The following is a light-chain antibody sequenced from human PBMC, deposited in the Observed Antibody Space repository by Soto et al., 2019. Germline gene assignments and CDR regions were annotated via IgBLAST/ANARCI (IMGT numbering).Light chain of an antibody. Sequence: EIVLTQSPGTLSLSPGERATPSCRTSQSVSSSYLAWYQQKPGQAPRLLIYGASNRATGIPDRFSGSGSGTDFTLTISRLEPEDFVVFYCQQYGSSPWTFGQGTKVDIK. CDR2: GAS. CDR1: QSVSSSY. V-gene: IGKV3-20*01. J-gene: IGKJ1*01. CDR3: QQYGSSPWT.